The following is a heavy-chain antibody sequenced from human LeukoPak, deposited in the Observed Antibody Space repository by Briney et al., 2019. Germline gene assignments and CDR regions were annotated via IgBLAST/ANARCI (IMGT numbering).Heavy chain of an antibody. J-gene: IGHJ6*03. CDR2: ISSSGSTI. V-gene: IGHV3-23*01. CDR3: AKGGPMPRGVKYYYYMDV. CDR1: GFTFSSHG. Sequence: SGGSLRLSCAASGFTFSSHGMNGVRQAPGKGLEGFSYISSSGSTIYYADSVKGRFTISRDNSKNTLYLQMNSLRAEDTAVYYCAKGGPMPRGVKYYYYMDVWGKGTTVTISS. D-gene: IGHD2-2*01.